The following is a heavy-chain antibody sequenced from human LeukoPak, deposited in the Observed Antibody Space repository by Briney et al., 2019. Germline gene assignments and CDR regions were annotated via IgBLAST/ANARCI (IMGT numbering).Heavy chain of an antibody. CDR3: AKGWRRYFDL. CDR2: IRYDAGNK. D-gene: IGHD2-15*01. Sequence: GGSLRLSCGASGFYFSNYAMHWVRQAPGKGLEWLAYIRYDAGNKYYADSVKGRFTISRDNSKNTVYLEMNDLRAEDTAVYYCAKGWRRYFDLWGRGTVVTVSS. V-gene: IGHV3-30*02. J-gene: IGHJ2*01. CDR1: GFYFSNYA.